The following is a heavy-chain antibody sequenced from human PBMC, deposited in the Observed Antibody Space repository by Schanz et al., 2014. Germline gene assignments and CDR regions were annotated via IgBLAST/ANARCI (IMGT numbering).Heavy chain of an antibody. CDR1: GGTFSTYP. V-gene: IGHV1-69*04. CDR2: IIPIHGIV. Sequence: QVQLVQSGAEVKKPGSSMKVSCKASGGTFSTYPINWFRQAPGQGLEWMGRIIPIHGIVNYAQRFQDRVRITADKSTSTAYMELISRKSEDTAVYYCAREGGLYDRGGFDPWGQGTLVTVSS. CDR3: AREGGLYDRGGFDP. D-gene: IGHD3-22*01. J-gene: IGHJ5*02.